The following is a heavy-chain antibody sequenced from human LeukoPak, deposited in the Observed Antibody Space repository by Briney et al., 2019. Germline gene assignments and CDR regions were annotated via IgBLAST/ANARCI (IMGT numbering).Heavy chain of an antibody. D-gene: IGHD6-19*01. CDR3: ARVAGTQYYFDY. CDR2: IYYSGST. CDR1: GGSISSSSYY. V-gene: IGHV4-39*07. Sequence: PSETLSLSCTVSGGSISSSSYYWGWIRQPPGKGLEWIGSIYYSGSTNYNPSLKSRVTISVDTSKNQFSLKLSSVTAADTAVYYCARVAGTQYYFDYWGQGTLVTVSS. J-gene: IGHJ4*02.